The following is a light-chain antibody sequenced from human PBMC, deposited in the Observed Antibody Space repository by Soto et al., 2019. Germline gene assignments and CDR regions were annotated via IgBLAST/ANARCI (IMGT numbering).Light chain of an antibody. J-gene: IGKJ5*01. Sequence: EVVMTQSPATLSVSPGEIATLSCRASQSINNNLAWYQQKPGQAPRLLIYGASTRATAFPARFSGSGSGTEFTLTIASLQSEDFAVYYCQQYNNWPITFGQGTRLEIK. CDR1: QSINNN. CDR2: GAS. CDR3: QQYNNWPIT. V-gene: IGKV3-15*01.